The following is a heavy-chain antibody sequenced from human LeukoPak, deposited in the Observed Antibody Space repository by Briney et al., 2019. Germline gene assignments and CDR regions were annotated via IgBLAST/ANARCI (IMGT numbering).Heavy chain of an antibody. Sequence: SQTLSLTCAVSGGSISSGGYSWSWIRQPPGKGLEWIGYIYHSGSTYYNPSLKSRVTISVDRSKNQFSLKLSSVTAADTAVYYCARSGFGEFHNWFDPWGQGTLVTVSS. D-gene: IGHD3-10*01. CDR1: GGSISSGGYS. CDR2: IYHSGST. J-gene: IGHJ5*02. CDR3: ARSGFGEFHNWFDP. V-gene: IGHV4-30-2*01.